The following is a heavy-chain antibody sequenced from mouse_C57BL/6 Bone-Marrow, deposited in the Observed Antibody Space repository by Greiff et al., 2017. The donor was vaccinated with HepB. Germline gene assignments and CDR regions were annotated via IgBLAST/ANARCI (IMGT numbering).Heavy chain of an antibody. D-gene: IGHD1-1*01. CDR3: ARDALYYYGSILYYFDY. Sequence: EVQLVESGGGLVKPGGSLKLSCAASGFTFSSYAMSWVRQTPEKRLEWVATISDGGSYTYYPDNVKGRFTISRDNAKNNLYLQMSHLKSEDTAMYYCARDALYYYGSILYYFDYWGQGTTLTVSS. CDR2: ISDGGSYT. V-gene: IGHV5-4*01. CDR1: GFTFSSYA. J-gene: IGHJ2*01.